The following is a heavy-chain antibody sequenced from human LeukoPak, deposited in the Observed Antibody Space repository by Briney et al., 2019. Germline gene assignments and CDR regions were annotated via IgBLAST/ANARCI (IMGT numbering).Heavy chain of an antibody. CDR1: DDSFSSHH. D-gene: IGHD4-17*01. V-gene: IGHV4-59*11. CDR2: ISYIGST. J-gene: IGHJ3*02. CDR3: ARDLVTVTKGFDI. Sequence: PSETLSLTCAVSDDSFSSHHWTWIRQPPGKGLEWIGYISYIGSTNYNPSLKSRVPISIDTSRNQFSLRLSSVTAADTAVYYCARDLVTVTKGFDIWGQGTMVSVSS.